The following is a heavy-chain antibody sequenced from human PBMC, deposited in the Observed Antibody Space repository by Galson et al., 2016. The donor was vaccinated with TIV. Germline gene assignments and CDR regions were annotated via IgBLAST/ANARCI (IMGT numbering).Heavy chain of an antibody. V-gene: IGHV1-69*01. Sequence: QSGAEVKKPGSSVRVSCKASGDTFSSFVISWVRQAPGQGLEWMGGIIPLFGEAHYAQEFQGRVTISADESTSTVYMELSGLRSGDTAMYYCAKCRNTAMDTYYYYYGLDVWGQGTTVTVSS. CDR2: IIPLFGEA. CDR3: AKCRNTAMDTYYYYYGLDV. CDR1: GDTFSSFV. D-gene: IGHD5-18*01. J-gene: IGHJ6*02.